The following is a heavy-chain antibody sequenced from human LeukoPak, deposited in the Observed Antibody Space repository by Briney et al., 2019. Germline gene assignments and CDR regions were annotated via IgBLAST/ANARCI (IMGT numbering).Heavy chain of an antibody. CDR2: IKQDGSEK. CDR3: ARESIAAAADY. J-gene: IGHJ4*02. V-gene: IGHV3-7*01. Sequence: GGSLRLSCAASGFTFSSYWMSWVRQAPGKRLEWVANIKQDGSEKYYVDSVKGRFTISRDNAKNSLYLQMNSLRAEDTAVYYCARESIAAAADYWGQGTLVTVSS. CDR1: GFTFSSYW. D-gene: IGHD6-13*01.